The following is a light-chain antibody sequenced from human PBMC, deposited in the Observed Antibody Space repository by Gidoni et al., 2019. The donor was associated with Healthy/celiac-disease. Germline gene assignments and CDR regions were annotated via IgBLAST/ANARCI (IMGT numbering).Light chain of an antibody. CDR3: QQSYITPLT. CDR2: AAS. J-gene: IGKJ1*01. Sequence: DIQMTQSPSSLSASVGDRVTITCRASQSISSYLNWYQQKPGKAPKLLIYAASSLQSGVPSRFSGTFSGTDFTLTISSLQPEDFATYYCQQSYITPLTFGQGTKVEIK. V-gene: IGKV1-39*01. CDR1: QSISSY.